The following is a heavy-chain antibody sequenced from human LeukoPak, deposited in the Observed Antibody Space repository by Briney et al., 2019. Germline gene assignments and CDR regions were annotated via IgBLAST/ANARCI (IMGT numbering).Heavy chain of an antibody. Sequence: GASVKVSCKASGYTFTSYDINWVRQATGQGLEWMGWINPNSGGTNYAQKFQGRVTMTRDTSISTAYMELSRLRSDDTAVYYCARDYYYGSGSYFSPRTPFDPWGQGTLVTVSS. CDR3: ARDYYYGSGSYFSPRTPFDP. D-gene: IGHD3-10*01. J-gene: IGHJ5*02. CDR1: GYTFTSYD. CDR2: INPNSGGT. V-gene: IGHV1-2*02.